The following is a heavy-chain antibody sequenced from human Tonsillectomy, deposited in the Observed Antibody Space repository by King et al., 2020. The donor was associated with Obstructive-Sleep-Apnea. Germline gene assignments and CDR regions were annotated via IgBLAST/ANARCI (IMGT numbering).Heavy chain of an antibody. CDR3: ARVLLAIAFDI. CDR2: IYYSGST. Sequence: QLQESGPGLVKPSETLSLTCTVSGGAISSYYWSWIRQPPRKGLEWIGYIYYSGSTNYNPSLKSRVTISVDTSKNQFSLKLSSVTAADTAVYYCARVLLAIAFDIWGQGTMVTVSS. J-gene: IGHJ3*02. V-gene: IGHV4-59*01. D-gene: IGHD1-20*01. CDR1: GGAISSYY.